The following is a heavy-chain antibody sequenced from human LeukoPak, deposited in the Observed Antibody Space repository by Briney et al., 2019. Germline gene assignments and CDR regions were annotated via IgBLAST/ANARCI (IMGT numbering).Heavy chain of an antibody. J-gene: IGHJ6*03. D-gene: IGHD3-16*01. CDR2: IIPIFGTA. V-gene: IGHV1-69*13. Sequence: SVKVSCKASVGTCSNYAISWVRQAPGQGLEWMGGIIPIFGTANYAQKFQGRVTITADESTSTAYMELSSLISEDTAVYYCAGPPPLRNYMDVWGKGTTVTVSS. CDR1: VGTCSNYA. CDR3: AGPPPLRNYMDV.